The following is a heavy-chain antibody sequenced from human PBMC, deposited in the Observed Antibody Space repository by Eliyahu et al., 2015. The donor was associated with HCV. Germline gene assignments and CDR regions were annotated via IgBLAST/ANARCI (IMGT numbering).Heavy chain of an antibody. V-gene: IGHV3-11*05. CDR2: ISGSSSYT. CDR1: GFTFSDHY. D-gene: IGHD2/OR15-2a*01. J-gene: IGHJ3*02. Sequence: GLVKPGGSLRLSCAASGFTFSDHYMSWIRQAPGKGLEWVSYISGSSSYTNYADSVKGRFTISRDNAKNSLYLQMNSLRAEDTAVYYCARVSLTGESAFDIWGQGTKVTVSS. CDR3: ARVSLTGESAFDI.